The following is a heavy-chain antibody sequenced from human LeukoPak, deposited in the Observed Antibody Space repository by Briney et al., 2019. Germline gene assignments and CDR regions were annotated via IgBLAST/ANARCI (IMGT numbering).Heavy chain of an antibody. CDR3: ARGECELNAFDI. V-gene: IGHV1-8*03. Sequence: SVKVTFKASGYTFTSYDMNWVRQATGQGLDWMGWMNHNNSNRGYTKKFQGRVTITRNTYISTAYMELSSLRSEDTAVYYCARGECELNAFDIWGQGTMVTVSS. CDR1: GYTFTSYD. D-gene: IGHD1-26*01. CDR2: MNHNNSNR. J-gene: IGHJ3*02.